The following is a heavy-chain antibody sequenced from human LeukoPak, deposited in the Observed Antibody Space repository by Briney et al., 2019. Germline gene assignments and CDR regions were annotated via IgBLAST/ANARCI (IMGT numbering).Heavy chain of an antibody. D-gene: IGHD3-3*01. CDR3: ARGHYDVWAVYYYYGMDV. J-gene: IGHJ6*02. Sequence: GSLRLSCAASLFTFSRHTMNGVRPAPGQEREWISYITISSDAIYCAGSVKGRFTISRDNANNSLYLEMDSLRDEDTAVYYCARGHYDVWAVYYYYGMDVWGPGTTVTVSS. V-gene: IGHV3-48*02. CDR2: ITISSDAI. CDR1: LFTFSRHT.